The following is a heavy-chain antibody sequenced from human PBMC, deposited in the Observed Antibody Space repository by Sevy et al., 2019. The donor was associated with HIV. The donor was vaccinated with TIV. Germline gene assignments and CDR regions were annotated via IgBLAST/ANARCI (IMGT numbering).Heavy chain of an antibody. CDR2: ISGSGGSGDKT. CDR1: GFTFSSYA. V-gene: IGHV3-23*01. J-gene: IGHJ4*02. D-gene: IGHD3-22*01. Sequence: GGSLRLSCAASGFTFSSYAMYWVRQAPGKGLEWVSGISGSGGSGDKTNYAESVKGRFTISRDDSKNSLYLQLNSLRAEDTAIYSSARKYDSSGYFDYWGQGTLVTVSS. CDR3: ARKYDSSGYFDY.